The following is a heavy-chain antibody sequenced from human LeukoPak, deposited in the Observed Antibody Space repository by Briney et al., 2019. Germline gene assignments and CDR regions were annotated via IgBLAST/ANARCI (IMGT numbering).Heavy chain of an antibody. Sequence: GGSLTLSCEVSGFTSSTAWLTWVRQAPGKGLEWVADMRQDGSDKYYVDSVKGRFVISRDNSKNTLYLQMNSLRAEDTAVYYCACYCLGYCSSTSCLNAFDIWGQGTMVTVSS. V-gene: IGHV3-7*01. J-gene: IGHJ3*02. CDR3: ACYCLGYCSSTSCLNAFDI. CDR1: GFTSSTAW. CDR2: MRQDGSDK. D-gene: IGHD2-2*01.